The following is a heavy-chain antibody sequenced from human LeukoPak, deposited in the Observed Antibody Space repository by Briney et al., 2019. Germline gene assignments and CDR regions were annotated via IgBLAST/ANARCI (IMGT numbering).Heavy chain of an antibody. CDR1: GGSISSSTYY. J-gene: IGHJ3*02. V-gene: IGHV4-39*07. Sequence: SETLSLTCTVSGGSISSSTYYWGWIRQPPGKGLEWIGRIYSSGSTNYNPSLKSRVTMSVDTSKNQLSLKLSSVTAADTAVYYCAREGYGYSLTFDIWGQGTMVTVSS. CDR3: AREGYGYSLTFDI. CDR2: IYSSGST. D-gene: IGHD5-18*01.